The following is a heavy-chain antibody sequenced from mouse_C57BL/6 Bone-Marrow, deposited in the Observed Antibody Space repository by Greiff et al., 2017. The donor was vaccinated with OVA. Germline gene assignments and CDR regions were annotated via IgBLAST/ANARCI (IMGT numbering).Heavy chain of an antibody. CDR3: ARDPRVYYYAMDY. CDR2: IYPGDGDT. CDR1: GYAFSSSW. V-gene: IGHV1-82*01. D-gene: IGHD3-3*01. Sequence: QVQLQQSGPELVKPGASVKISCKASGYAFSSSWMNWVKQRPGKGLEWIGRIYPGDGDTNYNGKFKGKATLTADKSSSTAYMQLSSLTSEDSAVYFCARDPRVYYYAMDYWGQGTSVTVSS. J-gene: IGHJ4*01.